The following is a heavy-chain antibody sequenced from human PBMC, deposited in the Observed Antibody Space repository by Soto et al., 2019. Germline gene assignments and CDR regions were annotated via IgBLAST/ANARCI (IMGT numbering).Heavy chain of an antibody. Sequence: PSETLSLTCTVSGGSISSYYWSWIRQPPGKGLEWIGYIYYSGSTNYNPSLKSRVTISVDTSKNQFSLKLSSVTAADTAVYYCARDHHDTAGTIAYWGQGTLVTVS. J-gene: IGHJ4*02. CDR2: IYYSGST. V-gene: IGHV4-59*01. CDR3: ARDHHDTAGTIAY. D-gene: IGHD5-18*01. CDR1: GGSISSYY.